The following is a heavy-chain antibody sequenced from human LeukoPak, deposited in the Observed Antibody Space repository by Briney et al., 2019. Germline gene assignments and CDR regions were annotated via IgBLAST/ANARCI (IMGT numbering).Heavy chain of an antibody. Sequence: SSETLSLTCAVYGGSFRGYYWSWIRQPPGKALEWIGDISHSGTTNYNPSLKSRVTISVDKSMNQFSLKLTSVTAADTAVYYCARNYDLWGQGTLVTVSS. CDR3: ARNYDL. D-gene: IGHD3-3*01. CDR2: ISHSGTT. J-gene: IGHJ4*02. V-gene: IGHV4-34*01. CDR1: GGSFRGYY.